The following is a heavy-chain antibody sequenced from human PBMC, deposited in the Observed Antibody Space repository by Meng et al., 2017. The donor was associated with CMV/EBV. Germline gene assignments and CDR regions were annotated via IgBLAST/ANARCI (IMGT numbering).Heavy chain of an antibody. J-gene: IGHJ4*02. V-gene: IGHV3-74*01. Sequence: GGSLRLSCAASGFTFSSYWMHWVRQAPGKGLVWVSRINSDGSSTSYADSVKGRLTISRDNAKNSLYLQMNSLRAEDTAVYYCARRRGRHSGGGSYYFDYWGQGTLVTVSS. CDR1: GFTFSSYW. D-gene: IGHD4-23*01. CDR2: INSDGSST. CDR3: ARRRGRHSGGGSYYFDY.